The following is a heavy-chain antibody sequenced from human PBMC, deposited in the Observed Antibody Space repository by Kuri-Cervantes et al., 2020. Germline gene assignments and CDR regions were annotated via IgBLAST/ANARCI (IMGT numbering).Heavy chain of an antibody. CDR1: GGSISSYF. Sequence: SETLSLTCTVSGGSISSYFWSWIRQPPGKGLEWIGYIYSSGSTNYNPSLKSRVTISLDTSKNQFSLKLSSVTAADTAVYYCAREGEYSSSSGFDYWGQGTLVTVSS. CDR3: AREGEYSSSSGFDY. CDR2: IYSSGST. D-gene: IGHD6-6*01. V-gene: IGHV4-59*01. J-gene: IGHJ4*02.